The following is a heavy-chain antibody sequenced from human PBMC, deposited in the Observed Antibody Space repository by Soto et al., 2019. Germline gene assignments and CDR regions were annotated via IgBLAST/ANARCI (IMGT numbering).Heavy chain of an antibody. CDR1: GFTFSNYW. CDR3: ARGDCVGGTCYSLAGSFYYYMDV. D-gene: IGHD2-15*01. J-gene: IGHJ6*03. Sequence: EVQLVESGGGLVQPGGSLRLSCVASGFTFSNYWMYWVRQAPGEGLVWVSRINNDGSVSSYADSVKGRLTISRDNVKNILYLQMDSQRAEDTAVYYRARGDCVGGTCYSLAGSFYYYMDVWGKGTTVTVFS. V-gene: IGHV3-74*01. CDR2: INNDGSVS.